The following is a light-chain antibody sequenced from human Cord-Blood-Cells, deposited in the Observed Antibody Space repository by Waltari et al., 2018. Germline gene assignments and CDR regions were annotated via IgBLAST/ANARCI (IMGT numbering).Light chain of an antibody. CDR2: QGS. J-gene: IGLJ3*02. V-gene: IGLV2-23*01. CDR1: SSVVGSYNL. CDR3: CSYAGSSTSV. Sequence: QAALTQPASVSGSPGQSITLSCTGTSSVVGSYNLVSWYQQPPGKAPKLMIYQGSKRPSGVSNRFAGSKSGTTASLTISGLQAEDESAYYCCSYAGSSTSVFGGGTKLTVL.